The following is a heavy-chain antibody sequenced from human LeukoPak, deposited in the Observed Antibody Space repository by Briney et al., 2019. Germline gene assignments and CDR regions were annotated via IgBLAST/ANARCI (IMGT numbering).Heavy chain of an antibody. V-gene: IGHV4-34*01. CDR2: INHSGST. Sequence: SETLSLTCAVYGGSFSGYYWSWIRQPPGKGLEWIGEINHSGSTNYNPSLKSRVTISVDTSKNQFSLKLSSVTAADTAVYYCARGSRYSAYYYDSSGPGVFQHWGQGTLVTVSS. CDR1: GGSFSGYY. D-gene: IGHD3-22*01. CDR3: ARGSRYSAYYYDSSGPGVFQH. J-gene: IGHJ1*01.